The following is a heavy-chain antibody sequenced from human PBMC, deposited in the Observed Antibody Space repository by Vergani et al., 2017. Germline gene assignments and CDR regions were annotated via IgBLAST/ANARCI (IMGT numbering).Heavy chain of an antibody. CDR1: GGSISSSSYY. CDR2: IYYSGST. Sequence: QLQLQESGPGLVKPSETLSLTCTVSGGSISSSSYYWGWIRQPPGKGLEWIGSIYYSGSTYYNPSLKSRVTISVDTSKNQFSLKLSSVTAADTAVYYCARGYYDSSGYYSSFDYWGQGTLVTVSS. V-gene: IGHV4-39*07. D-gene: IGHD3-22*01. J-gene: IGHJ4*02. CDR3: ARGYYDSSGYYSSFDY.